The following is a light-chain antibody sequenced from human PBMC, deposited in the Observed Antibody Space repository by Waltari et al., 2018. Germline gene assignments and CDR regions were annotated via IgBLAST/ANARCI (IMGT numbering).Light chain of an antibody. V-gene: IGKV1-6*01. CDR2: AAS. CDR3: LQDYNYPWT. Sequence: AIQMTHSPSSLSASVGDRVTITCRASQGIRYDLGWYQQKPGKAPKLLIYAASNLQSGVPSRFSGSGSGADFTLTISSLQPEDFATYFCLQDYNYPWTFGQGTKVEIK. J-gene: IGKJ1*01. CDR1: QGIRYD.